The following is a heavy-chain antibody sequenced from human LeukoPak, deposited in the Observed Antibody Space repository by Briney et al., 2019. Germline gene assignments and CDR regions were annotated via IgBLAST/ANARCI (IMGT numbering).Heavy chain of an antibody. V-gene: IGHV1-18*01. J-gene: IGHJ3*02. D-gene: IGHD3-3*01. CDR3: ARDILIRFLEWYIDAFDI. CDR2: ISAYNGNT. Sequence: GASVKVSCKASGYTFTSYGISWVRQAPGQGLEWMGWISAYNGNTNYAQKLQGRVTMTTDTSTSTAYMELRSLRSDDTAVYYCARDILIRFLEWYIDAFDIWGQGTMVTVSS. CDR1: GYTFTSYG.